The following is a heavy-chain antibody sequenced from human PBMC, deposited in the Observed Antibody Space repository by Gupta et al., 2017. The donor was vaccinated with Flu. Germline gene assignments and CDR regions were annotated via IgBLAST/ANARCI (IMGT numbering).Heavy chain of an antibody. D-gene: IGHD6-13*01. CDR2: INHSGST. CDR1: GGSFSGYY. J-gene: IGHJ5*02. Sequence: QVQLQQWGAGLLKPSETLSLTCAVYGGSFSGYYWSWIRQPPGKGLEWIGEINHSGSTNYNPSLKSRVTISVDTSKNQFSLKLSSVTAADTAVYYCARGGRRQLNNWFDPWGQGTLVTVSS. CDR3: ARGGRRQLNNWFDP. V-gene: IGHV4-34*01.